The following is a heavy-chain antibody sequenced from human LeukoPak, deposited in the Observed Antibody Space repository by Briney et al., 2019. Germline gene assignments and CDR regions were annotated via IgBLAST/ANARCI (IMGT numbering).Heavy chain of an antibody. Sequence: ASVKVSCKASGYTFTSYDINWVRQATGQGLEWMGWMNPNSGNTGYAQKFQGRVTMTRNTSISTAYMELSSLRSEDTAVYYCARVAMVRGVIPDITGLDPWGQGTLVTVSS. J-gene: IGHJ5*02. CDR1: GYTFTSYD. CDR2: MNPNSGNT. D-gene: IGHD3-10*01. CDR3: ARVAMVRGVIPDITGLDP. V-gene: IGHV1-8*01.